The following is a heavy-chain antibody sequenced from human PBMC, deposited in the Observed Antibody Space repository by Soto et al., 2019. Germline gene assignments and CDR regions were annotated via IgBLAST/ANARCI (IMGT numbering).Heavy chain of an antibody. CDR1: GGSISSHY. CDR2: IFYSGST. D-gene: IGHD2-15*01. V-gene: IGHV4-59*11. Sequence: QVQLQESGPGLVKSSETLSLTCTVSGGSISSHYWSWIRQSPGKRLEWIGHIFYSGSTNYNPSLKSRVTISVDTSKNQFSLKLSSVTAADTAVYHCARAGDSAVYFDYWGQGTLVTVSS. J-gene: IGHJ4*02. CDR3: ARAGDSAVYFDY.